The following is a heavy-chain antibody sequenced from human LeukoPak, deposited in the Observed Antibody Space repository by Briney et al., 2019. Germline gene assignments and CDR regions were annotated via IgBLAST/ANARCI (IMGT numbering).Heavy chain of an antibody. V-gene: IGHV3-23*01. D-gene: IGHD3-10*01. CDR2: IRGNGDTA. Sequence: GGSLRLSCAASGFTFSSIAMTWVRQAPGKGLEWVSTIRGNGDTAYNADSVRGRFAISRDDSKNALFLQMNSLSAEDTALYYCAKEQTSSGYFDYWGQGTLVTVSS. CDR3: AKEQTSSGYFDY. J-gene: IGHJ4*02. CDR1: GFTFSSIA.